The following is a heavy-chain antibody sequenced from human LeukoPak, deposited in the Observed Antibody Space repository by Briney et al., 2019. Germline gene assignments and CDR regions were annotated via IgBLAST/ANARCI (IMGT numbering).Heavy chain of an antibody. CDR2: IYYSGST. CDR1: GGSISSSSYY. J-gene: IGHJ3*01. V-gene: IGHV4-39*07. CDR3: ARAFRADGFDL. Sequence: SETLSLTCTVSGGSISSSSYYWGWIRQPPGKGLEWIGNIYYSGSTYYNPSLKSRVTISLDTSKNQFSLKLNSVTAADTAVYYCARAFRADGFDLWGQGTMVTVSS.